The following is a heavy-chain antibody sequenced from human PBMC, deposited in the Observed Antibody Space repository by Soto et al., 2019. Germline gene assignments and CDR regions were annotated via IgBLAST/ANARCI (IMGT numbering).Heavy chain of an antibody. J-gene: IGHJ3*01. D-gene: IGHD3-3*01. V-gene: IGHV3-21*01. Sequence: EAQLVESGGGLVKPGGSLRLACAASGFTFSTYTLNWVRQAPGKGLEWVSTISTGGDSTYYEDSLRGRFTISRDNARASLYLQMDSLRVEDTAMYDCTRDGEPLWGQGTMVTVSS. CDR2: ISTGGDST. CDR1: GFTFSTYT. CDR3: TRDGEPL.